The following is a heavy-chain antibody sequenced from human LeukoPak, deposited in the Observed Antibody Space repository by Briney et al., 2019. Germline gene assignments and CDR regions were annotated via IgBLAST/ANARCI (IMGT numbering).Heavy chain of an antibody. V-gene: IGHV4-59*11. J-gene: IGHJ4*02. CDR2: IYYSGST. Sequence: SETLSLTCTVSGGSISSHYWSWIRQPPGKGLEWIGYIYYSGSTNYNPSLKSRVTISVDTSKNQFSLKLSSVTAADTAVYYCARLGGGSWYSYWSQGTLVTVSS. CDR3: ARLGGGSWYSY. D-gene: IGHD6-13*01. CDR1: GGSISSHY.